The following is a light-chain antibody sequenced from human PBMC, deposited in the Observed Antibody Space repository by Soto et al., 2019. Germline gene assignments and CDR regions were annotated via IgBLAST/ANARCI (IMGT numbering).Light chain of an antibody. V-gene: IGLV2-8*01. CDR1: SSDIGSCKY. J-gene: IGLJ3*02. Sequence: QSALTQPPSASGSPGQSVTIFCTGTSSDIGSCKYVSWYQQHPGKAPKLIIYEVIKRPSGVSDRFSGSKSGNTASLTVSGLQADDEAEYYCSSYAYSNNLEVVFGGGTKLTVL. CDR2: EVI. CDR3: SSYAYSNNLEVV.